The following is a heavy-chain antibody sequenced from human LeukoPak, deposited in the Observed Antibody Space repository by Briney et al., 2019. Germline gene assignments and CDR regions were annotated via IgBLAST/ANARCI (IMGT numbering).Heavy chain of an antibody. CDR2: IYHSGST. D-gene: IGHD4-11*01. Sequence: TSETLSLTCAVSGGSISSGGYSWSWIRQPPGKGLEWIGYIYHSGSTYYNPSLKSRVTISVDKSKNQFSLKLGSVTAADTAVYYCARSGSMTVTTEFDYWGQGTLVTVSS. CDR1: GGSISSGGYS. J-gene: IGHJ4*02. V-gene: IGHV4-30-2*01. CDR3: ARSGSMTVTTEFDY.